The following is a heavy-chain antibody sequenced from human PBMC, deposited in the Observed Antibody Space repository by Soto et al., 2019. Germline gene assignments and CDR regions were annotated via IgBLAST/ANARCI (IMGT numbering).Heavy chain of an antibody. D-gene: IGHD1-1*01. Sequence: QVQLVQSGAEVEKPGASVKVSCKASGYPFTRYHINWVRQATGQGLEWMGWMSTDNGETGYAQKFQGRITMTSDTSISIAYMALSSLSPEDTAIYFCARGIDAGVDVWGQGTTVTVSS. CDR3: ARGIDAGVDV. J-gene: IGHJ6*02. V-gene: IGHV1-8*01. CDR2: MSTDNGET. CDR1: GYPFTRYH.